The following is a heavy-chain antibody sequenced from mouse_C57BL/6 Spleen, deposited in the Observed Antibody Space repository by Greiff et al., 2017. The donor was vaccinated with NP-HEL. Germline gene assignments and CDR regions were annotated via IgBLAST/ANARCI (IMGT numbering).Heavy chain of an antibody. Sequence: VQLKESGPELVKPGASVKIPCKASGYTFTDYNMDWVKQSHGKSLEWIGDINPNNGGTIYNQKFKGKATLTVDKSSSTAYMELRSLTSEDTAVYYCARSDYGNRYYFDYWGQGTTLTVSS. V-gene: IGHV1-18*01. CDR3: ARSDYGNRYYFDY. J-gene: IGHJ2*01. D-gene: IGHD2-1*01. CDR1: GYTFTDYN. CDR2: INPNNGGT.